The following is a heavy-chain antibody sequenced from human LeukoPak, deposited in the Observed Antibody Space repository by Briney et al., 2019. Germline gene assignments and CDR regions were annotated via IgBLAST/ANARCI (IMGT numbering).Heavy chain of an antibody. CDR2: INWNGGST. Sequence: RSGGSLRLSCAASVFTFDDYGMSWVRQAPGKGLEWVSGINWNGGSTGYADSVKGRFTISRDNAKNSLYLQMNSLRAEDTALYYCARRAMRLGELSLKGTFDYWGQGTLVTVSS. D-gene: IGHD3-16*02. J-gene: IGHJ4*02. V-gene: IGHV3-20*04. CDR1: VFTFDDYG. CDR3: ARRAMRLGELSLKGTFDY.